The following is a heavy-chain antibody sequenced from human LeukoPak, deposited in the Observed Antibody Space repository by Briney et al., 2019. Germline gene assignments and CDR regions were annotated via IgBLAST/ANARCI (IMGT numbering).Heavy chain of an antibody. J-gene: IGHJ4*02. CDR1: GFTVSRNY. CDR2: IYSGGST. D-gene: IGHD6-13*01. V-gene: IGHV3-53*01. CDR3: ARSGSDRSSLTYYY. Sequence: GGSLRLSCAASGFTVSRNYMSSVRQAPGKGLEWVSVIYSGGSTYYADSVKGRFTISRDNSKNTLYLQMNSLRAEDTAVYYCARSGSDRSSLTYYYWGQGTLVTVSS.